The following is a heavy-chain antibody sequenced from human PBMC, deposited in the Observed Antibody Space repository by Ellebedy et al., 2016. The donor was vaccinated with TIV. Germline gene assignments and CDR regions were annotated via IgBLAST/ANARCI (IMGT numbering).Heavy chain of an antibody. CDR3: ARGMHYGTNVFDL. CDR1: GYTFTGYY. J-gene: IGHJ3*01. Sequence: ASVKVSCKASGYTFTGYYMHWVRQAPGQGLEWMGWINPNSGGTNYAQKFQGRVTMTRDTSINTVYMELRRVKADDTAVYYCARGMHYGTNVFDLWGQGTMVSVSS. V-gene: IGHV1-2*02. CDR2: INPNSGGT. D-gene: IGHD1-7*01.